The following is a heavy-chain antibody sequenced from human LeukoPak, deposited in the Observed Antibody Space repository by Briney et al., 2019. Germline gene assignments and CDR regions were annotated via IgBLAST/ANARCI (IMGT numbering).Heavy chain of an antibody. J-gene: IGHJ4*02. D-gene: IGHD1-1*01. V-gene: IGHV3-21*01. CDR3: AREGGTPGYFDY. Sequence: GGSLRFSCAASGFTFSGYSMTWVRQAPGKGLEWVSSISSSSSYIYYADSVKGRFTISRDNAKNSLYLQMNSLRAEDTAVYYCAREGGTPGYFDYWGQGTLVTVSS. CDR1: GFTFSGYS. CDR2: ISSSSSYI.